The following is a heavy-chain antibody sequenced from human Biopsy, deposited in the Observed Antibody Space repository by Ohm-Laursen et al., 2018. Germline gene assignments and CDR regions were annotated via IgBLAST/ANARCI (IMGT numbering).Heavy chain of an antibody. CDR1: GFAFCNYY. CDR3: ARGGFFAYSTFDY. D-gene: IGHD4-11*01. J-gene: IGHJ4*02. V-gene: IGHV3-74*01. CDR2: IKRDGTTT. Sequence: GSLRLSCTACGFAFCNYYMHLVRHALGKGPLWGSRIKRDGTTTDYAESGKGRFTITRDNAKNTQYLQMNSLRAEDTAVYYCARGGFFAYSTFDYWGQGTLVTVSS.